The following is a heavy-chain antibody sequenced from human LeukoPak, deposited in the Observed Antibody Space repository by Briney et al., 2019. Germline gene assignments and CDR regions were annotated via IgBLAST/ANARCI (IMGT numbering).Heavy chain of an antibody. J-gene: IGHJ4*02. CDR1: GFTVSSNY. CDR3: ARVRDQYSSSSFVDY. D-gene: IGHD6-6*01. CDR2: IYSGGST. V-gene: IGHV3-66*01. Sequence: GGSLRLSCAASGFTVSSNYMSWVRQAPGKGLEWVSVIYSGGSTYYADSVKGRFTISRDNSKNTLYLQMNSLRAEDTAVYYCARVRDQYSSSSFVDYWGQGTLVTVSS.